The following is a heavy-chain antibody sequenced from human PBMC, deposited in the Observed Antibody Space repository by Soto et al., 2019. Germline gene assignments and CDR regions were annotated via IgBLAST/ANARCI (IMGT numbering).Heavy chain of an antibody. V-gene: IGHV1-18*01. CDR1: GYTFTSYG. Sequence: QVQLVQSGAEVKKPGASVKVSCKASGYTFTSYGISWVRQAPGQGLEWMGWISAYNGNTNYAQKLQGRVTMTTDTSTSTAYMELRSLRSDETAVYYCARDFGRVMILWFGDPGWFDPWGQGTLVTVSS. D-gene: IGHD3-10*01. CDR2: ISAYNGNT. CDR3: ARDFGRVMILWFGDPGWFDP. J-gene: IGHJ5*02.